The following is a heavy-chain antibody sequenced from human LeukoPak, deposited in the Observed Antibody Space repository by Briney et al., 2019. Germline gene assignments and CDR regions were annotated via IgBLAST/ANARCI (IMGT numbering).Heavy chain of an antibody. CDR2: INGDGSST. D-gene: IGHD4-17*01. J-gene: IGHJ3*02. CDR1: GXTFSNYW. CDR3: ARVAYGNAFDI. Sequence: PGGSLRLSCAASGXTFSNYWMHWVRQAPGKGRVWVSRINGDGSSTNYADSVKGRFTISRDNAKNTLYLQMNSLRAEDTAVYYCARVAYGNAFDIWGQGTMVSVSS. V-gene: IGHV3-74*01.